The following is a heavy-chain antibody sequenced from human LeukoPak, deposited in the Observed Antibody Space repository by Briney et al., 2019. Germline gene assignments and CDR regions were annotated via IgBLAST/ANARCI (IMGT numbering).Heavy chain of an antibody. CDR1: GFSSSDYH. J-gene: IGHJ6*02. D-gene: IGHD2-2*01. V-gene: IGHV3-11*05. CDR3: ARDMSAAERAMDA. Sequence: GGSLRLSCAASGFSSSDYHMSWVRQAPGKGLEWISFIHTSSTFTYYADSVKGRFTISRDDAKNSLFLQMNSLRADDTAVYYCARDMSAAERAMDAWGQGTTVTVSS. CDR2: IHTSSTFT.